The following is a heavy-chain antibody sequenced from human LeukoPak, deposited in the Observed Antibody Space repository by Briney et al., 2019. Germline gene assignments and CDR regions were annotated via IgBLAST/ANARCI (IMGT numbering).Heavy chain of an antibody. V-gene: IGHV3-30*18. CDR1: GFTFSSYG. CDR2: ISYDGSNK. Sequence: GGSLRLSCAASGFTFSSYGMHWVRQAPGKGLEWVAVISYDGSNKYYADSVKGRFTISRDNSKNTLYLQMNSLRAEDTAVYYCAKTAIDYGDLYWFDPWGQGTLVTVSS. J-gene: IGHJ5*02. D-gene: IGHD4-17*01. CDR3: AKTAIDYGDLYWFDP.